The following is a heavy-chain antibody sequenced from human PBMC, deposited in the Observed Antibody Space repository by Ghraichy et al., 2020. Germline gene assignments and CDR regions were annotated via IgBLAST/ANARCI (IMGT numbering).Heavy chain of an antibody. J-gene: IGHJ4*02. V-gene: IGHV3-23*01. CDR2: ITDSGGDT. Sequence: GSLRLSCAASGFTFNNYAMSWVRQAPGKGLEWISAITDSGGDTYHADSVKGRFTISRDNSKNTLYLQMNSLRADDTAVYYCAKGSRTSRPYYFDYWGQGTVVTVSS. CDR3: AKGSRTSRPYYFDY. D-gene: IGHD2-2*01. CDR1: GFTFNNYA.